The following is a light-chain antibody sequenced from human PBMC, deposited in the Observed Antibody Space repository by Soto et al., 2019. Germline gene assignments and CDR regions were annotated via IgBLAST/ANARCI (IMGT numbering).Light chain of an antibody. Sequence: QSVLTQPPSASGTPGQRVTISCSGSSSNIGTYAVAWYQQLPGTAPKLLIYSDNQRPSGVPDRFSGSKSGTSASLAISGLQSEDEADYYCAAWDDSLNGVFGGGTKVTVL. CDR2: SDN. J-gene: IGLJ3*02. CDR3: AAWDDSLNGV. V-gene: IGLV1-44*01. CDR1: SSNIGTYA.